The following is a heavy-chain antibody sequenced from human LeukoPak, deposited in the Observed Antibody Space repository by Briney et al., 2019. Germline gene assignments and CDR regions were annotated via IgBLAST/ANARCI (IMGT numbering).Heavy chain of an antibody. CDR2: ISSSSSTI. D-gene: IGHD3-10*01. CDR3: ARRFGLWFREYYYMDV. CDR1: GFTFSSYS. J-gene: IGHJ6*03. Sequence: PGGSLRLSCAASGFTFSSYSMNWVRQAPGKGLEWVSYISSSSSTIYYADSVKGRFTISRDNAKNSLYLQMNSLRDEDTAVYYCARRFGLWFREYYYMDVWGKGTTVTVSS. V-gene: IGHV3-48*02.